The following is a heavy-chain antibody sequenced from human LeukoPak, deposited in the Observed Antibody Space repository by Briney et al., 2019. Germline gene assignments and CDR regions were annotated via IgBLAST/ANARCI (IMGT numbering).Heavy chain of an antibody. Sequence: ASVKVSCKASGYTFTDYYMHWVRQAPGQGLEWMGWINPNSGGTNYAQSFQGRVTMTRDTSISTAYMELSRLRSDATAVYYCARDLTGRSDYWGQGTLVTVSS. CDR3: ARDLTGRSDY. D-gene: IGHD3-9*01. V-gene: IGHV1-2*02. CDR2: INPNSGGT. J-gene: IGHJ4*02. CDR1: GYTFTDYY.